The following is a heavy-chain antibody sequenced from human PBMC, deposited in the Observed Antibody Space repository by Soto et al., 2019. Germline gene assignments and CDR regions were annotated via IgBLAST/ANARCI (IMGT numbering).Heavy chain of an antibody. J-gene: IGHJ5*02. D-gene: IGHD6-13*01. V-gene: IGHV3-30-3*01. CDR3: ARDDVAAAGTFDP. Sequence: QVQLVESGGGVVQPGRSLRLSCAASGFTFSSYAMHWGRQAPGKGLEWVAVISYDGSNKYYADSVKGRFTISRDNSKNTLYLQMNSLRAEDTAVYYCARDDVAAAGTFDPWGQGTLVTVSS. CDR2: ISYDGSNK. CDR1: GFTFSSYA.